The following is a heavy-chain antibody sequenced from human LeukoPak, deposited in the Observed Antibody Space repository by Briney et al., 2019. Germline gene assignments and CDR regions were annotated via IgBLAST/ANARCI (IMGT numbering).Heavy chain of an antibody. CDR1: GYSFTSNW. CDR2: IYPGDSDT. Sequence: GESLKISSKGSGYSFTSNWIGWVRQMPGKRLEWMGIIYPGDSDTRSSPSLQGQVSISADKSISTAYLQWSSLKASDSAMYYCAKGGNDDAFDIWGQGTMVTVSS. CDR3: AKGGNDDAFDI. D-gene: IGHD1-1*01. V-gene: IGHV5-51*01. J-gene: IGHJ3*02.